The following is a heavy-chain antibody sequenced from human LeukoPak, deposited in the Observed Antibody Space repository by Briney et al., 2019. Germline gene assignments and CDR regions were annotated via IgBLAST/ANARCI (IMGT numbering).Heavy chain of an antibody. Sequence: GGSLRLSCAASGFTFSSYGMSWVRQAPEKGLQWVSAISGGGVSTYYADSVRGRFTISRDNAKNSLYLQMNSLRAEDTAVYYCARDLRVPRDWGQGTLVTVSS. V-gene: IGHV3-23*01. D-gene: IGHD2-2*01. CDR3: ARDLRVPRD. J-gene: IGHJ4*02. CDR2: ISGGGVST. CDR1: GFTFSSYG.